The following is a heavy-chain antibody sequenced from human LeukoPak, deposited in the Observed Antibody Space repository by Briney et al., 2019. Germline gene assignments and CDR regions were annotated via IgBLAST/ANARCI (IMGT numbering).Heavy chain of an antibody. J-gene: IGHJ4*02. Sequence: GGSLRLSCAASGFTFSSYWMSWVRQAPGKGLEWVANIKQDGSEKYYVDSVKGRFTISRDNAKNSLYLQMNSLRAEGTAVYYCARDSPYYSGSYSVDYWGQGTLVTVSS. CDR2: IKQDGSEK. D-gene: IGHD1-26*01. V-gene: IGHV3-7*01. CDR3: ARDSPYYSGSYSVDY. CDR1: GFTFSSYW.